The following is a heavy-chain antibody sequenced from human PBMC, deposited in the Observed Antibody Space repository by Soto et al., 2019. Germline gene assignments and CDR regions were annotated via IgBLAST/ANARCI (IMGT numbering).Heavy chain of an antibody. J-gene: IGHJ5*02. D-gene: IGHD2-21*02. V-gene: IGHV4-4*02. CDR2: IYHSGTT. CDR3: ARSDCYGVCRGKWLDP. CDR1: GGSISSDDW. Sequence: QVQLQESGPGLVKPSGTLSLTCAVSGGSISSDDWWTWVRQTPGEGLEGIGEIYHSGTTNYNPSLMSRVTIAVDKAKSQFSLRLDSVTAADTAVYYCARSDCYGVCRGKWLDPWGQGILVTVSS.